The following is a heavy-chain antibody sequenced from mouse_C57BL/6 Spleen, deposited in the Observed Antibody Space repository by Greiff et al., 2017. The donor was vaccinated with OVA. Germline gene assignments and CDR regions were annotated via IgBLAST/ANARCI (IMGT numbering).Heavy chain of an antibody. J-gene: IGHJ2*01. Sequence: VKLMESGGGLVKPGGSLQLSCAASGFTFRDYGMHWVRQAPEKGLEWVAYISSGSSTIYYADTVKGRFTISRDNAKNTLFLQMTSLRSEDTAMYYCARNWDYFDYWGQGTTLTVSS. V-gene: IGHV5-17*01. CDR2: ISSGSSTI. CDR1: GFTFRDYG. D-gene: IGHD4-1*01. CDR3: ARNWDYFDY.